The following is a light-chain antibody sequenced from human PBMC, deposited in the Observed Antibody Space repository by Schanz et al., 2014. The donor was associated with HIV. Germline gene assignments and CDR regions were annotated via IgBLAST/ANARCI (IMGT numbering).Light chain of an antibody. V-gene: IGLV2-14*01. Sequence: QFALTQPASLSGSPGQSITISCTGTGSDVGGYKFVSWYQQHPGKAPKLLLYDVSIRVRPSGVSNRFSGSKSGNTASLTISGLQAEDEADYYCSSYTSSTTYVFGTGTKVTVL. CDR3: SSYTSSTTYV. J-gene: IGLJ1*01. CDR2: DVS. CDR1: GSDVGGYKF.